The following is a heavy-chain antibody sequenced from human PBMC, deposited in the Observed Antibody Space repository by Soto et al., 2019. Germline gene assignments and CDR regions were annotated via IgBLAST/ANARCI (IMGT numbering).Heavy chain of an antibody. CDR2: IYYSGST. D-gene: IGHD6-13*01. CDR3: ARQGSWSLDY. CDR1: GGSISSKSYS. V-gene: IGHV4-61*05. Sequence: LETLSLTCSVSGGSISSKSYSWGWIRQPPGKGLEWIGYIYYSGSTNYNPSLKSRVTISVDTSKNQFSLKLSSVTAADTAVYYCARQGSWSLDYWGQGTLVTVSS. J-gene: IGHJ4*02.